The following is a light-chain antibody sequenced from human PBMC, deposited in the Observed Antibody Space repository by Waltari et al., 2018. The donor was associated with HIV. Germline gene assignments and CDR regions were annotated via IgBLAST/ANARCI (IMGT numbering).Light chain of an antibody. CDR1: SSNIGSNY. J-gene: IGLJ3*02. CDR2: RTN. CDR3: AAWDDSLSRPV. Sequence: QSVLTQPPSASGTPGQRVTISCSGSSSNIGSNYVNWYRHLPGTAPELLMYRTNRRPAGVPDRFSASKSGTSASLAITCPQSEDEAHYYCAAWDDSLSRPVFGGGTRLTVL. V-gene: IGLV1-47*01.